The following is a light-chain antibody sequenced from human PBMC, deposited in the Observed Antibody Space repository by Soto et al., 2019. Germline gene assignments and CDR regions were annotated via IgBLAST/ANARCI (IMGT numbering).Light chain of an antibody. Sequence: EIVLTQSPGILSLSPGERAALSCRASQSVPSNFLAWYQQKPGQAPILLIYDASRRATGIPDRFSGSGSGTYFTLTIRRLEPEYFAVYYCQQYDSSWTFGQGTKVEIK. CDR2: DAS. CDR1: QSVPSNF. CDR3: QQYDSSWT. J-gene: IGKJ1*01. V-gene: IGKV3-20*01.